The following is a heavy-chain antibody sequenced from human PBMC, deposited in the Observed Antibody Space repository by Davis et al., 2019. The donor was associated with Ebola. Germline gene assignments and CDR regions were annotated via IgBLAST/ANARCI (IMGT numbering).Heavy chain of an antibody. Sequence: ETPGFIFRNYVMSWVRQAPGKGLEWVSAISGSGGSTYYADSVKGRFTISRDNSKNTLYLQMNSLRAEDTAVYYCAKDAAAYYYDSSGYYDPVLDYWGQGTLVTVSS. D-gene: IGHD3-22*01. CDR1: GFIFRNYV. V-gene: IGHV3-23*01. CDR3: AKDAAAYYYDSSGYYDPVLDY. J-gene: IGHJ4*02. CDR2: ISGSGGST.